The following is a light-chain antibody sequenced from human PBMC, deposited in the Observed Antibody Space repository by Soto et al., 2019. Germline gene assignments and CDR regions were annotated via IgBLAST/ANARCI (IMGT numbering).Light chain of an antibody. CDR1: QSLSSSY. V-gene: IGKV3-20*01. CDR3: RQHETLIT. CDR2: GEF. Sequence: EIGMTQSPATLSVSPGERATLSCRASQSLSSSYFAWYQHKPGQGPMLLIYGEFTRSTGIPDRFSGIGSGTDFTLTISRMEPEDFAVYYCRQHETLITVGQGTRLDIK. J-gene: IGKJ5*01.